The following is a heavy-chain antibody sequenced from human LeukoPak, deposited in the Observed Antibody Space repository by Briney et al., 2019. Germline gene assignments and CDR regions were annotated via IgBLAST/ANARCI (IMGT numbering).Heavy chain of an antibody. Sequence: ASVTVSCKASGGTFSSYAISWVRQAPGQGLEWMGGIIPIFGTANYAQKFQGRVTITADESTSTAYMELSSLRSEDTAVYYCARGLVGATTFYYYYGMDVWGQGTTVTVSS. J-gene: IGHJ6*02. V-gene: IGHV1-69*01. CDR3: ARGLVGATTFYYYYGMDV. CDR2: IIPIFGTA. CDR1: GGTFSSYA. D-gene: IGHD1-26*01.